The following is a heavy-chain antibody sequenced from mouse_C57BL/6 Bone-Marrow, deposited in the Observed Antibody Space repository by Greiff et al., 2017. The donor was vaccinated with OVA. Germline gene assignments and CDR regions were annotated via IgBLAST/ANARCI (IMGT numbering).Heavy chain of an antibody. CDR2: IYPRSGNT. J-gene: IGHJ3*01. CDR3: ARGSYLWGFAY. V-gene: IGHV1-81*01. D-gene: IGHD5-5*01. Sequence: QVQLQQSGAELARPGASVKLSCKASGYTFTSYGISWVKQRTGQGLEWIGEIYPRSGNTYYNEKFKGKATLTADKSSSTAYMELRSLTSEDSAVYFCARGSYLWGFAYWGQGTLVTVSA. CDR1: GYTFTSYG.